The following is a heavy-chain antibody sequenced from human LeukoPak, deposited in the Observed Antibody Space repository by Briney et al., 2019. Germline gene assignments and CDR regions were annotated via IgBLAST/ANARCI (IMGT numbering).Heavy chain of an antibody. CDR3: ARADDYSNYYYYYYMDV. CDR1: GFTFSDYE. D-gene: IGHD4-11*01. V-gene: IGHV3-48*03. J-gene: IGHJ6*03. CDR2: ISSSGSTI. Sequence: PGGSLRLSCAASGFTFSDYEMNWVRQAPGKGLEWVSYISSSGSTIYYADSVKGRFTISRDNAKNSLYLQMNSLRAEDTAVYYCARADDYSNYYYYYYMDVWGKGTTVTISS.